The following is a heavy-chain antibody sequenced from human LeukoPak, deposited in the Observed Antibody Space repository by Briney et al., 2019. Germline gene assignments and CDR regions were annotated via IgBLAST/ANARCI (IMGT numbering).Heavy chain of an antibody. J-gene: IGHJ4*02. CDR2: IYYSGNT. Sequence: SETLSLTCTVSGGSISSSSYYWGWIRQPPGKGLEWIGSIYYSGNTYYNPSLKSRVTISVDTSKNQFSLKLSSVTAADTVVYYCARQEGRIVRFDYWGQGTLVTVSS. CDR1: GGSISSSSYY. V-gene: IGHV4-39*01. D-gene: IGHD1-26*01. CDR3: ARQEGRIVRFDY.